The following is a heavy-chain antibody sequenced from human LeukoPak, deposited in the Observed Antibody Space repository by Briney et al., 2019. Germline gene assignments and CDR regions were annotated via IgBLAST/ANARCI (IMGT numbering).Heavy chain of an antibody. J-gene: IGHJ4*02. Sequence: GASVKVSCKASGYTFTSYGISWVRQAPGQRLEWMGWISAYNGNTNYAQKLQGRVTMTTDTSTSTAYMELRSLRSDDTAVYYCARDSSSFRGVIITLYYWGQGTLVTVSS. D-gene: IGHD3-10*01. CDR1: GYTFTSYG. V-gene: IGHV1-18*01. CDR2: ISAYNGNT. CDR3: ARDSSSFRGVIITLYY.